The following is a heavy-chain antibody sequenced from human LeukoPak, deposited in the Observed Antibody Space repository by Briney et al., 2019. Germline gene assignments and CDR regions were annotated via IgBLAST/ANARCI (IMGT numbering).Heavy chain of an antibody. J-gene: IGHJ4*02. Sequence: GGSLRLSCAASGFIFSSYGIHWFRQAPGKGLEGVAFIRYDGSREFYADSVKGRFTISRDNSKNTLYLQMNSLRVEDTAVYYCAKDLYGAGSYEIRLFDYWGQGTLVTVSS. CDR2: IRYDGSRE. D-gene: IGHD3-10*01. CDR3: AKDLYGAGSYEIRLFDY. CDR1: GFIFSSYG. V-gene: IGHV3-30*02.